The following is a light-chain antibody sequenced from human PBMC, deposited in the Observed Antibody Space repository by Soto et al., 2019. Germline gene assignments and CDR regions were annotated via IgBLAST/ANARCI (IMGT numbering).Light chain of an antibody. CDR3: SSYTTNKTPL. CDR1: SSDVGSSNF. Sequence: QSALTQPASVSGSPGQSITISCTGTSSDVGSSNFVSWYQQHPGKAPKLIFYEVSNRPPGLSDRFSGSKSGTTASLTISGLQAEDEADYFCSSYTTNKTPLFGGGTKLTVL. V-gene: IGLV2-14*01. CDR2: EVS. J-gene: IGLJ2*01.